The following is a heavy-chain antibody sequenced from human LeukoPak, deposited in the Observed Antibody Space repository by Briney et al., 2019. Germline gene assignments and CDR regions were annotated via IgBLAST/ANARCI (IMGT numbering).Heavy chain of an antibody. D-gene: IGHD3-10*01. CDR2: IGTAGDT. Sequence: GGSLRLSCAASGFIFSGYDMHWVRQATGKGLEWVSSIGTAGDTYYPGSVKDRFTISRENAKNSLYLQMNSLRAGDTAVYYCARRGPYRSYDYWGQGTLVTVSS. CDR3: ARRGPYRSYDY. J-gene: IGHJ4*02. V-gene: IGHV3-13*01. CDR1: GFIFSGYD.